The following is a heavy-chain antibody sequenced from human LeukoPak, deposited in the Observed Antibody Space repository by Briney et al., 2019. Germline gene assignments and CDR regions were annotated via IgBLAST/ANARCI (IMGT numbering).Heavy chain of an antibody. CDR1: GGTFSSYA. V-gene: IGHV1-69*04. Sequence: GASVKVSCKASGGTFSSYAISWVRQAPGQGFEWMGRIIPILGIANYAQKFQGRVTITADKSTSTAYMELSSLRSEDTAVYYCARASQVGAPDYWGQGTLVTVSS. J-gene: IGHJ4*02. CDR3: ARASQVGAPDY. D-gene: IGHD1-26*01. CDR2: IIPILGIA.